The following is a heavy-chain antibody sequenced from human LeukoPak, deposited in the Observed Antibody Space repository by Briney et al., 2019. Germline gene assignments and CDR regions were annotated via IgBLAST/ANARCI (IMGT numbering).Heavy chain of an antibody. CDR2: ISYDGSNK. D-gene: IGHD3-10*01. CDR1: GFTFSSYA. J-gene: IGHJ4*01. V-gene: IGHV3-30*04. Sequence: PGGSLRLSCAASGFTFSSYAMHWVRQAPGKGLEWVAVISYDGSNKYYADSVKGRFTISRDNSKNTLYLQMNSLRAEDTAVYYCARDPRLLWFGELLDYWGHGTLVTVSS. CDR3: ARDPRLLWFGELLDY.